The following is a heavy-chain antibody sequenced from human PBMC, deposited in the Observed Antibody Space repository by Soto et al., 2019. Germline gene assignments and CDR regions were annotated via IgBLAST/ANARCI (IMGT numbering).Heavy chain of an antibody. CDR2: IYSGGNT. CDR3: ARDSTWIPYYHYRRDG. CDR1: GFSVSSNY. J-gene: IGHJ6*02. Sequence: GGSLRLSCAASGFSVSSNYMSWVRQAPGKGLEWVSVIYSGGNTHYADSVKGRFTISRDNSKNTLYLQMNSLRAEDTAVYYCARDSTWIPYYHYRRDGWGQGTTVTVSS. V-gene: IGHV3-53*01. D-gene: IGHD5-18*01.